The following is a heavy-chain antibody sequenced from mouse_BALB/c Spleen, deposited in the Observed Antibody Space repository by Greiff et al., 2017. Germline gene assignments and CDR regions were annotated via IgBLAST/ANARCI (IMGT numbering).Heavy chain of an antibody. CDR1: GFSLTSYG. V-gene: IGHV2-2*02. D-gene: IGHD1-1*01. CDR2: IWSGGST. J-gene: IGHJ2*01. CDR3: ARRYYYGSFDY. Sequence: VMLVESGPGLVQPSQSLSITCTVSGFSLTSYGVHWVRQSPGKGLEWLGVIWSGGSTDYNAAFISRLSISKDNSKSQVFFKMNSLQANDTAIYYCARRYYYGSFDYWGQGTTLTVSS.